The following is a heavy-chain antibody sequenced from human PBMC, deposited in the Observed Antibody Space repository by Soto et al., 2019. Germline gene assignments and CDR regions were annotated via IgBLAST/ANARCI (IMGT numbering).Heavy chain of an antibody. D-gene: IGHD6-13*01. J-gene: IGHJ4*02. CDR2: INHSGST. CDR1: GGSISNYY. V-gene: IGHV4-59*12. Sequence: SETLSLTCTVSGGSISNYYWSWIRQPPGKGLEWIAYINHSGSTNYNPSLKSRVTISVDTSKNQFSLKLSSVTAADTAVYYCARGRGVEYSSSWYFDYWGQGTLVTVSS. CDR3: ARGRGVEYSSSWYFDY.